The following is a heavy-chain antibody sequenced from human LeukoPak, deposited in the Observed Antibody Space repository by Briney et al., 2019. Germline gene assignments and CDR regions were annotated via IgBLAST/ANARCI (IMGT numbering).Heavy chain of an antibody. V-gene: IGHV3-30*04. J-gene: IGHJ6*02. CDR3: ARESYDFWSGPLYYYYGMDV. CDR2: ISYDGSNK. D-gene: IGHD3-3*01. Sequence: GRSLRLSCAASGFTFSSYAMHWVRQAPGKGLEWVAVISYDGSNKYYADSVKGRFTISRDNSKNTLYLQMNSLRAEDTAVYYCARESYDFWSGPLYYYYGMDVWGQGTTVTVSS. CDR1: GFTFSSYA.